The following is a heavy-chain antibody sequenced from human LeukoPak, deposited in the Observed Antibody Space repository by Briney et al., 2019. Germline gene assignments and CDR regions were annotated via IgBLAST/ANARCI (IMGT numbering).Heavy chain of an antibody. CDR2: IYYSGST. D-gene: IGHD4-11*01. CDR1: GGSISSYY. CDR3: ARGYRSPNWFDP. Sequence: PSETLSLTCTVSGGSISSYYWSRIRQPPGKGLEWIGYIYYSGSTNYNPSLKSRVTISVDTSKNQFSLKLSSVTAADTAVYYRARGYRSPNWFDPWGQGALVTVSS. J-gene: IGHJ5*02. V-gene: IGHV4-59*01.